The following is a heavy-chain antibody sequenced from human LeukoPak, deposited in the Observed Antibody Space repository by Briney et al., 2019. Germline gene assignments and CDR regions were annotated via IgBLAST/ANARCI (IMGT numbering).Heavy chain of an antibody. Sequence: ASVKVSCKASGYSFTTYDIAWVRLAAGQGLEWTGWMNPNTGNTGYAQKFQGRVAMTRDTSISTAYMELTSLISEDTAIYYCARTYYYDNIADNWFDPWGQGTLVTVPS. CDR2: MNPNTGNT. J-gene: IGHJ5*02. D-gene: IGHD3-22*01. CDR3: ARTYYYDNIADNWFDP. V-gene: IGHV1-8*01. CDR1: GYSFTTYD.